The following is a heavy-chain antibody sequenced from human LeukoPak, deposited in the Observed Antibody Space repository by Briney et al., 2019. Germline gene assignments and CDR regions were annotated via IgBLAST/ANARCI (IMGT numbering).Heavy chain of an antibody. V-gene: IGHV3-20*04. Sequence: GGSLRHSCAASGFTFDDYGMSWVRQAPGKGLEWVSDINWNGDSTGYADSVKGRFTISRDNAKNSLYLQMNSLRAEDTALYYCAGRESSYQNYYYYYHMDVWGKGTTVTVSS. CDR3: AGRESSYQNYYYYYHMDV. CDR2: INWNGDST. J-gene: IGHJ6*03. CDR1: GFTFDDYG. D-gene: IGHD3-16*02.